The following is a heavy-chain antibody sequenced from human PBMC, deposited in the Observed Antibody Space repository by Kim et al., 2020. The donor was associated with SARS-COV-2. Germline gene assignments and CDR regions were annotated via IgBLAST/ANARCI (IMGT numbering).Heavy chain of an antibody. D-gene: IGHD2-21*01. CDR2: IDPSDSYT. CDR1: GYSFTSYW. V-gene: IGHV5-10-1*01. J-gene: IGHJ6*02. CDR3: ARHSGGDPRYYYYGMDV. Sequence: GESLKISCKGSGYSFTSYWISWVRQMPGKGLEWMGRIDPSDSYTNYSPSFQGHVTISADKSISTAYLQWSSLKASDTAMYYCARHSGGDPRYYYYGMDVWGQGTTVTVSS.